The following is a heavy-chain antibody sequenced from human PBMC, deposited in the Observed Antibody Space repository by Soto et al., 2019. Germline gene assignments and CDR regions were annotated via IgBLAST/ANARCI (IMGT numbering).Heavy chain of an antibody. CDR2: ISSRSDI. D-gene: IGHD2-2*02. Sequence: GGSLRLSCVGSGFTFSTYSITWVRQAPGKGLEWVSSISSRSDIYYADSVKGRFTISRDNAKTSVSLQMNSLRAEDTAVYYCAREYTAWPLAYGLDVWGQGTTVTVSS. J-gene: IGHJ6*02. V-gene: IGHV3-21*01. CDR3: AREYTAWPLAYGLDV. CDR1: GFTFSTYS.